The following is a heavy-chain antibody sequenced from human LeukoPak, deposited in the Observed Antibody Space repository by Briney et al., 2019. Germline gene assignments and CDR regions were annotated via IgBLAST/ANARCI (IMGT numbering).Heavy chain of an antibody. D-gene: IGHD3-22*01. J-gene: IGHJ4*02. V-gene: IGHV3-7*01. Sequence: GSLRLSCAASGFTFSSYWMSWVRQAPGKGLEWVANIKQDGSEKYYVDSVKGRFTISRDNAKNSLYLQMNSLRAEDTAVYYCASIAYYYDSSALGYWGQGTLVTVSS. CDR2: IKQDGSEK. CDR1: GFTFSSYW. CDR3: ASIAYYYDSSALGY.